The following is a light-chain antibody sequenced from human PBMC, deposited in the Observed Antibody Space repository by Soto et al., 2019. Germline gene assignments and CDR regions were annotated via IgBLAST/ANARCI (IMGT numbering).Light chain of an antibody. CDR1: QAISNY. J-gene: IGKJ1*01. CDR2: AAS. Sequence: DIQMTQSPSSLSASVGDRFTITSRPSQAISNYLAWYQQKPGKVPKLLIYAASTLQSGVPSRFSGSGSGTDFTLTISSLQSEDVATYYCQKYNSAPRTFGQGTKVEIK. V-gene: IGKV1-27*01. CDR3: QKYNSAPRT.